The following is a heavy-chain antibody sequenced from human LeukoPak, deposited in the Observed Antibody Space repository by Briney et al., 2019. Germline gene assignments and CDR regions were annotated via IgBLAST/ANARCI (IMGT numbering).Heavy chain of an antibody. CDR3: AKDLRFSYFDY. CDR2: IWYDGSNK. Sequence: GRSLRLSCAASGFTFISYGMHWVRQAPGKGLEWVAVIWYDGSNKYYADSVKGRFTISRDNSKNTLYLQMNSLGAEDTAVYYCAKDLRFSYFDYWGQGTLGTVSS. J-gene: IGHJ4*02. V-gene: IGHV3-33*06. D-gene: IGHD3-3*01. CDR1: GFTFISYG.